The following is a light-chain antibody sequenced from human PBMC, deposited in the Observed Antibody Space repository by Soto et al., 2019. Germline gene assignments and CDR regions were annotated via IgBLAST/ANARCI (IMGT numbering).Light chain of an antibody. CDR1: HDISNL. Sequence: DIQMTQSPSSLSASVGERVTITCQASHDISNLLNWFQQKPGKAPKLLIYDVSNLETGVQSRFSGSGSGTDFTFNISSLQPEDIASYYCQQYNDLPLTFGGGTKVEI. CDR2: DVS. J-gene: IGKJ4*01. CDR3: QQYNDLPLT. V-gene: IGKV1-33*01.